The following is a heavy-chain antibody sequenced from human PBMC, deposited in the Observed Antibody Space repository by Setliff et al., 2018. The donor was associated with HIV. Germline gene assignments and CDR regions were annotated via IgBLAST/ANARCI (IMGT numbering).Heavy chain of an antibody. CDR3: ARDLRSSHGSPNYFDY. CDR1: GFTFSDYY. V-gene: IGHV3-11*04. Sequence: GGSLRLSCTASGFTFSDYYMSWIRQSPGKGLEWISYISSSGTTIYYADSVKGRFTISRDNAKNSLYLEMNSLRAEETAVYYCARDLRSSHGSPNYFDYWGQGTPVTVSS. CDR2: ISSSGTTI. D-gene: IGHD2-15*01. J-gene: IGHJ4*02.